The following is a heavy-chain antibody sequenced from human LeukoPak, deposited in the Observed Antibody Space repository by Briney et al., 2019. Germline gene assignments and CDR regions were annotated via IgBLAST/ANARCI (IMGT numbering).Heavy chain of an antibody. CDR2: INPNSGGT. V-gene: IGHV1-2*02. Sequence: ASVKVSCKASGYTFNNYGISWVRQAPGQGLEWMGWINPNSGGTNYAQKFQGRVTMTRDTSISTAYMELSRLRSDDTAVYYCAGLYNWNHQDYDAMDVWGQGTTVTVSS. J-gene: IGHJ6*02. CDR3: AGLYNWNHQDYDAMDV. CDR1: GYTFNNYG. D-gene: IGHD1-20*01.